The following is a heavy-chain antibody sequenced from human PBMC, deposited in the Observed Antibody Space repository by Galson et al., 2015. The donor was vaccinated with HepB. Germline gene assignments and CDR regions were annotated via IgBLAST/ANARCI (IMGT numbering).Heavy chain of an antibody. CDR3: AREGGSGWGFDY. CDR2: ISYDGSTK. D-gene: IGHD6-19*01. CDR1: GFTFSSYA. V-gene: IGHV3-30*14. Sequence: SLRLSCAASGFTFSSYAMHWVRQAPGKGLEWVAVISYDGSTKYYADSVKGRFTISRDNSKNTLYLQMNSLRAEDTVVYYCAREGGSGWGFDYWGQGTLVTVSS. J-gene: IGHJ4*02.